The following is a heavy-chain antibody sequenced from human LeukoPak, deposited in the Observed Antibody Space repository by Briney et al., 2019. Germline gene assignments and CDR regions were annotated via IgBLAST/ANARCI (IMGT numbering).Heavy chain of an antibody. J-gene: IGHJ6*03. D-gene: IGHD4-11*01. CDR1: GATFSSYA. Sequence: APVKVSCKAAGATFSSYAISWVRQAPGQGLEWMGGIIPIFGTANYAQKFQGRVTITTDESTSTAYMELSSLRSEDTAVYYCARGFDYSNYYYYYMDVWGKGTTVTVSS. V-gene: IGHV1-69*05. CDR2: IIPIFGTA. CDR3: ARGFDYSNYYYYYMDV.